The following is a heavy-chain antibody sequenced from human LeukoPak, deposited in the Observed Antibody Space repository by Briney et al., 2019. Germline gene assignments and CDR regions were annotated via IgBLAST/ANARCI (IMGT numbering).Heavy chain of an antibody. CDR3: ARRSGYDSLDY. V-gene: IGHV4-59*01. CDR2: IYYSGST. Sequence: PSETLSLTCTVAGGSISSYYWSWIRQPPGKGLEWIGYIYYSGSTNYNPSLKSRVTISVDTSKNQFSLKLSSVTAADTAVYYCARRSGYDSLDYWGQGTLVTVSS. CDR1: GGSISSYY. J-gene: IGHJ4*02. D-gene: IGHD5-12*01.